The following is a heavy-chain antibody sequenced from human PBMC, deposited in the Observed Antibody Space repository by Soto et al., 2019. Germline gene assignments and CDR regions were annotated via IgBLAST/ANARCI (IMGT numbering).Heavy chain of an antibody. Sequence: PGGSLRLSCAASGFTFSSYAMSWVRQAPGKGLEWVSAISGSGGSTYYADSVKGRFTISRDNSKNTLYLQMNSLRAEDTAVYYCAKVVAAAGTALYFQHWGQGTLVTVSS. J-gene: IGHJ1*01. V-gene: IGHV3-23*01. CDR3: AKVVAAAGTALYFQH. CDR2: ISGSGGST. D-gene: IGHD6-13*01. CDR1: GFTFSSYA.